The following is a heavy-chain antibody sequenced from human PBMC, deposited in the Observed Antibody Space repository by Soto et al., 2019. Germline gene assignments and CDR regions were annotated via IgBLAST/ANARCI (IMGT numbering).Heavy chain of an antibody. D-gene: IGHD4-17*01. V-gene: IGHV1-18*01. CDR1: GYTFTSYG. Sequence: ASVKVSCKASGYTFTSYGISWVRQAPGQGLEWMGWISAYNGNTNYAQKLQGRVTMTTDTSTSTAYMELRSLRPDDTAVYYCARSWTYGDPIKFDPWGQGTLVTVSS. CDR3: ARSWTYGDPIKFDP. CDR2: ISAYNGNT. J-gene: IGHJ5*02.